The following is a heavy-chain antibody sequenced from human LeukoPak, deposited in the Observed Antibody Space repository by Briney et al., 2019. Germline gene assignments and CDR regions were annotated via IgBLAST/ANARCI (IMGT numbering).Heavy chain of an antibody. CDR1: GFPVSSNY. J-gene: IGHJ4*02. CDR2: IYSGGST. CDR3: AREGSWSPFDY. V-gene: IGHV3-66*01. D-gene: IGHD2-15*01. Sequence: GGSLRLSCAASGFPVSSNYMSSVRQAPGKGLEWVSVIYSGGSTYYADSVKGRFTISRDNSKNTLYLQMNSLRAEDTAVYYCAREGSWSPFDYWGQGTLVTVSS.